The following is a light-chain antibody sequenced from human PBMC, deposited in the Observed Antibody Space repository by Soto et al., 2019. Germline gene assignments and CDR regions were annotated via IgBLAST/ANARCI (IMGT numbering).Light chain of an antibody. V-gene: IGLV2-8*01. CDR3: NSYAGSNGVV. CDR1: SSDVGGYNY. J-gene: IGLJ2*01. CDR2: EVS. Sequence: QSALTQPPSASGSPGQSVTISCTGTSSDVGGYNYVSWYQHHPGKAPKVMIYEVSKRPSGVPDRFSGSKSGNTASLTVSGLQTEDEADYYYNSYAGSNGVVFGGGTKVTVL.